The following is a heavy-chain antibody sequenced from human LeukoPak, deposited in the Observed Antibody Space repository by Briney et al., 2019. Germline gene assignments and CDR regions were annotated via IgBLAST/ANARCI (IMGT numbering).Heavy chain of an antibody. J-gene: IGHJ4*01. CDR3: AKPSGSGVDY. D-gene: IGHD1-26*01. Sequence: GGSLRLACGASGFTFSTHDMHWVRQAPGKGLEWVAFIRYDGSHEYYADSVKGRFTISRDNSKNTLYLQMNSVRSEDTALYYCAKPSGSGVDYWGQGTRVTVSS. CDR1: GFTFSTHD. V-gene: IGHV3-30*02. CDR2: IRYDGSHE.